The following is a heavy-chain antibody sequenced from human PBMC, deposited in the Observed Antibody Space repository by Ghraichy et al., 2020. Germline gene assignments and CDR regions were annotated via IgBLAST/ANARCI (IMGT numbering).Heavy chain of an antibody. D-gene: IGHD3-10*01. V-gene: IGHV1-46*01. Sequence: ASVKVSCKASGYTFTSYYMHWVRQAPGQGLEWMGIINPSGGSTSYAQKFQGRVTMTRDTSTSTVYMELSSLRSEDTAVYYCARAGNDYYGSGSPLGSLKYWGQGTLVTVSS. CDR3: ARAGNDYYGSGSPLGSLKY. CDR1: GYTFTSYY. CDR2: INPSGGST. J-gene: IGHJ4*02.